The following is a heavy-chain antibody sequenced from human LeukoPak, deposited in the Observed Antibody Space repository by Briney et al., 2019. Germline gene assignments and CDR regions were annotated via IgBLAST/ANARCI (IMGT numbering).Heavy chain of an antibody. CDR1: GYSFTSYW. Sequence: GESLKISCKGSGYSFTSYWIGWVRQMPGKGLEWMGIIYPGDSDTRYSPSFKGQVTISADKSISTAYLQWSSLKASDTAMYYCARGQYYYDSSGYYLAEYFQHWGQGTLVTVSS. J-gene: IGHJ1*01. V-gene: IGHV5-51*01. CDR2: IYPGDSDT. D-gene: IGHD3-22*01. CDR3: ARGQYYYDSSGYYLAEYFQH.